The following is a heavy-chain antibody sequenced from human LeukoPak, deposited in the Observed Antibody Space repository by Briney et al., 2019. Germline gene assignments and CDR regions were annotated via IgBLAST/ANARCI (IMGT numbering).Heavy chain of an antibody. D-gene: IGHD6-6*01. V-gene: IGHV4-59*08. CDR3: ARQGEYSSSYSDY. J-gene: IGHJ4*02. Sequence: SETLSLTCTVSGGSIGGYYWSWLRQPPGMGLEWIGYIYSSGGINYNPSLKSRVTISVDTSKNQFSLKLSSVTAADTAVYYCARQGEYSSSYSDYWGQGTLVTVSS. CDR2: IYSSGGI. CDR1: GGSIGGYY.